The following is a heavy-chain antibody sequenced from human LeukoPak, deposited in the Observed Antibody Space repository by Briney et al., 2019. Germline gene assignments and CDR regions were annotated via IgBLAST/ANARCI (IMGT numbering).Heavy chain of an antibody. Sequence: GGSLRLSCAASGFTFSSYAMHWVRQAPGKGLEWVAVISYDGSNKYYADSVKGRFTISRDNSKNTLYLQMNSLRAEDTAVYYCARGGSGLYYGDYGGYWGQGTLVTVSS. V-gene: IGHV3-30-3*01. CDR2: ISYDGSNK. J-gene: IGHJ4*02. CDR1: GFTFSSYA. CDR3: ARGGSGLYYGDYGGY. D-gene: IGHD4-17*01.